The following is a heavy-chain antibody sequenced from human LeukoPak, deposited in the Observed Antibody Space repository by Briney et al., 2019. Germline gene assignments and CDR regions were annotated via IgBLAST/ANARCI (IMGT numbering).Heavy chain of an antibody. Sequence: PSETLSLTCTVYGGSISSGSYYWNWIRQPAGKGLEWIGRIYTSGSTNYNPSLKSRVTISLDTSMNQSSRKLSSATAADTAVYYCARDSPNYYDSSGYYTESPFDSWGQGTLVTVSS. V-gene: IGHV4-61*02. CDR3: ARDSPNYYDSSGYYTESPFDS. CDR1: GGSISSGSYY. J-gene: IGHJ4*02. D-gene: IGHD3-22*01. CDR2: IYTSGST.